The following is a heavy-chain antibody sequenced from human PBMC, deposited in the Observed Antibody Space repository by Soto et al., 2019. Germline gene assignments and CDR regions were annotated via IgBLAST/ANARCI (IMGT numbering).Heavy chain of an antibody. J-gene: IGHJ5*02. V-gene: IGHV5-51*03. CDR1: GYSFTSYW. CDR3: ARETRAVAGRGAFDP. Sequence: EVQLVQSGAEVKKPGESLKISCKGSGYSFTSYWIGWVRQMPGKGLEWMGIIYPGDSDTRYSPSFQGQVTISADKSIIPASLQWSSLKASATAMYYCARETRAVAGRGAFDPWGQGTLVTVSS. D-gene: IGHD6-19*01. CDR2: IYPGDSDT.